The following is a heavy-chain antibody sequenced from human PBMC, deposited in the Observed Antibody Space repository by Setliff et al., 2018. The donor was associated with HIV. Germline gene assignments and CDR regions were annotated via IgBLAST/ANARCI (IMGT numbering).Heavy chain of an antibody. CDR3: VRVDYGDYDFDY. J-gene: IGHJ4*02. Sequence: PSETLSLTYTVSGHSITSDYQWGWIRQPPGKGLEWIGSIYHSGSTYYNPSLKSRVTISVDTTKSQISLKLISVTAADTAVFYCVRVDYGDYDFDYWGQGTLVTSPQ. D-gene: IGHD4-17*01. CDR2: IYHSGST. V-gene: IGHV4-38-2*02. CDR1: GHSITSDYQ.